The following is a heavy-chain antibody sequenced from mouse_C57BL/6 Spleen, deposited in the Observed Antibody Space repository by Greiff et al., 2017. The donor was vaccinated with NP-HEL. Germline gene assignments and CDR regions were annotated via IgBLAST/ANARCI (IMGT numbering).Heavy chain of an antibody. V-gene: IGHV1-82*01. J-gene: IGHJ1*03. D-gene: IGHD1-1*01. CDR1: GYAFSSSW. CDR2: IYPGDGDT. Sequence: QVQLKQSGPELVKPGASVKISCKASGYAFSSSWMNWVKQRPGKGLEWIGRIYPGDGDTNYNGKFKGKATLTADKSSSTAYMQLSSLTSEDSAVYFCARPPRGSSHWYFDVWGTGTTVTVSS. CDR3: ARPPRGSSHWYFDV.